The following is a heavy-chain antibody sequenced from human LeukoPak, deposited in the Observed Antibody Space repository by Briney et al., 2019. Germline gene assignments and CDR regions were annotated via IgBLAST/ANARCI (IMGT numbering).Heavy chain of an antibody. CDR1: GFTFSSYA. V-gene: IGHV3-23*01. J-gene: IGHJ4*02. Sequence: PGGSLRLSCAASGFTFSSYAMSWVRQAPGKGLEWVSAISGSGGSTYYADSVKGRFTISRDNSKNTLYLQMNSLRAEDTAVYYCAKDLRGDRQLELKLPFNEPFDYWGQGTLVTVSS. CDR3: AKDLRGDRQLELKLPFNEPFDY. D-gene: IGHD1-7*01. CDR2: ISGSGGST.